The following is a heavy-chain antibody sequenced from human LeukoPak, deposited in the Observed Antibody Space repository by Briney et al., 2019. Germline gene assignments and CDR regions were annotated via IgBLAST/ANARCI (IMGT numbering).Heavy chain of an antibody. V-gene: IGHV3-7*01. CDR3: AYLNSHAFDI. Sequence: GGSLRLSCAASGFTFSSYWMSWVRQAPGRGLEWVANIKQDGGEKYYVDSVKGRFTISRDNAKNSLYLQMNSLRAEDTAVYFCAYLNSHAFDIWGQGTMVTVSS. CDR2: IKQDGGEK. CDR1: GFTFSSYW. D-gene: IGHD1-7*01. J-gene: IGHJ3*02.